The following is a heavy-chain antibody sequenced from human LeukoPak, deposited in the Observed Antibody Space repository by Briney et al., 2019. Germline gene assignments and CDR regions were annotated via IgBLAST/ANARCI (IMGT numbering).Heavy chain of an antibody. J-gene: IGHJ4*02. Sequence: PGGSLRLSCAASGFTFSSYAMSWVRQAPGKGLEWVSSISGSGGSTYYADSVKGRFTISRDSSRNTLSLQMHSLRAEDTAVYYCAKGGGEVKDCSSISCLFYFDVWGQGTLVTVSS. CDR3: AKGGGEVKDCSSISCLFYFDV. CDR2: ISGSGGST. CDR1: GFTFSSYA. V-gene: IGHV3-23*01. D-gene: IGHD2-2*01.